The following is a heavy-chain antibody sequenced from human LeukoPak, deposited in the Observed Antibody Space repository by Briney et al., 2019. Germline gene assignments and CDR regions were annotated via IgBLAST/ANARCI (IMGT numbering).Heavy chain of an antibody. CDR1: GFTFTTYW. CDR2: INQDGTEK. Sequence: GESLRLSCAASGFTFTTYWMTWVRQAPGKGLEWVANINQDGTEKYYVDSVKGRFTISRDNAKNSVYLQMDSLRAEDTAVYYCARGPTNGQAFDYWGQGTLVSVSS. J-gene: IGHJ4*02. CDR3: ARGPTNGQAFDY. D-gene: IGHD2-8*01. V-gene: IGHV3-7*01.